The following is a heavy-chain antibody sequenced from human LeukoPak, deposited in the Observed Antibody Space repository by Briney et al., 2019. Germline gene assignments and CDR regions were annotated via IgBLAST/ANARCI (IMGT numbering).Heavy chain of an antibody. CDR3: ARVGLPEWELRTRRLGGYYFDY. D-gene: IGHD1-26*01. J-gene: IGHJ4*02. CDR1: GYTFTGYY. CDR2: INPNSGGT. V-gene: IGHV1-2*06. Sequence: GASVKVSCXASGYTFTGYYMHWVRQAPGQGLEWMGRINPNSGGTNYAQKFQGRVTMTRDTSKNQFSLKLSSVTAADTAVYYCARVGLPEWELRTRRLGGYYFDYWGQGTLVTVSS.